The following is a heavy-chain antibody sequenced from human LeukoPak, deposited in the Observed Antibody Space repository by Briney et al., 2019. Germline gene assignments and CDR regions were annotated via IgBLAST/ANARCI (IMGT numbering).Heavy chain of an antibody. CDR3: ARSQARLGWFDP. Sequence: PSETLSLTGTVSGVSISSSNSYWGWIRQPPEKGLEWIGSIYYSGNTYYNAALKSQVSISIDTSKNQFSLRLTSVTAADTAVYYCARSQARLGWFDPWGEGALVTVSS. CDR1: GVSISSSNSY. J-gene: IGHJ5*02. CDR2: IYYSGNT. D-gene: IGHD6-19*01. V-gene: IGHV4-39*01.